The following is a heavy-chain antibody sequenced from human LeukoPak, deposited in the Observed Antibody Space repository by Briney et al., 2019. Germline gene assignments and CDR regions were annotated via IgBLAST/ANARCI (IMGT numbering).Heavy chain of an antibody. D-gene: IGHD4-17*01. CDR3: ARDLGAATVTTTGDY. CDR2: INPNSGGT. CDR1: GYTFTGYY. V-gene: IGHV1-2*02. Sequence: GASVKVSCKASGYTFTGYYMHWVRQAPGQGLEWMGWINPNSGGTNYAQKFQGRVTMTRDTSISTAYMELSRLRSDDTAVYYCARDLGAATVTTTGDYWGQGTLVTVSS. J-gene: IGHJ4*02.